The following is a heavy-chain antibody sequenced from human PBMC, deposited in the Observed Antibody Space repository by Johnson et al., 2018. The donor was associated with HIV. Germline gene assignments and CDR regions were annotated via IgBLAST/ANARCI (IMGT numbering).Heavy chain of an antibody. D-gene: IGHD1-26*01. V-gene: IGHV3-30*03. Sequence: QVQLVESGGGVVQPGRSLRLSCTVSGIIFSHYGMHWVRQAPGKGLELVALISYDGSNKYYADSVKGLFTISRDNSKNTLYLQMNSLRAEDTAVYYCTTDQVDSGSYYNAFHIWGQGTMVTVSS. J-gene: IGHJ3*02. CDR1: GIIFSHYG. CDR3: TTDQVDSGSYYNAFHI. CDR2: ISYDGSNK.